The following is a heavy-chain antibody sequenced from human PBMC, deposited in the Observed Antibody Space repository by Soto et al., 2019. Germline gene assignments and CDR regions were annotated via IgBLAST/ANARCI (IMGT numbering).Heavy chain of an antibody. CDR2: IIPIFGTA. CDR1: GCTFSSYA. V-gene: IGHV1-69*13. D-gene: IGHD3-22*01. CDR3: ARSYYDSSGYYYVPYYYGMDV. Sequence: SVKVSCKASGCTFSSYAISWVRQAPGQGLEWMGGIIPIFGTANYAQKFQGRVTITADESTSTAYMELSSLRSEDTAVYYCARSYYDSSGYYYVPYYYGMDVWGQGTTVTVSS. J-gene: IGHJ6*02.